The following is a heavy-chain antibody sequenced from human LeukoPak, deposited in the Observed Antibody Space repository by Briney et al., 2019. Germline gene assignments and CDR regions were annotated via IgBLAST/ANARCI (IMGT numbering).Heavy chain of an antibody. CDR2: IYYSGST. V-gene: IGHV4-59*01. J-gene: IGHJ5*02. CDR3: ARDSSGLNCFDP. D-gene: IGHD6-19*01. CDR1: GGSISSSY. Sequence: SETLSLTCTVSGGSISSSYWSWIRQPPGKGLEWIGYIYYSGSTNYNPSLKSRVTISVDTSKNQFSLKLSSVTVADTAVYYCARDSSGLNCFDPWGQGTLVTVSS.